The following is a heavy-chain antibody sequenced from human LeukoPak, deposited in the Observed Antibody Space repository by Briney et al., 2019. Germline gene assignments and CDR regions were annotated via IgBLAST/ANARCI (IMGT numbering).Heavy chain of an antibody. CDR3: ARDGVATWDY. Sequence: GGSLRLSCAASGLTFSTYWMHWVRQTPGKGLVWVSRINGAGSSTSYADSVKGRFTISRDNAKNSLYLQMNSLRAEDTAVYYCARDGVATWDYWGQGTLVTVSS. D-gene: IGHD5-12*01. J-gene: IGHJ4*02. CDR2: INGAGSST. V-gene: IGHV3-74*01. CDR1: GLTFSTYW.